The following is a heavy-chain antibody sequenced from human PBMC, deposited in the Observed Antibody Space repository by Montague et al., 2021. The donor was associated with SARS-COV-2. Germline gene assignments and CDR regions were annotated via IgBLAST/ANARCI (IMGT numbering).Heavy chain of an antibody. CDR1: GASVTSTNW. J-gene: IGHJ4*02. CDR2: IYHTGNT. CDR3: ASPKEGSGYYRPFDY. D-gene: IGHD3-22*01. V-gene: IGHV4-4*02. Sequence: SETLSLTCGVSGASVTSTNWWRWVRPPTWKGLEWIGEIYHTGNTNYSPSLRNRVSISLDKSKNQLSLRLNSVTAADTAVYYCASPKEGSGYYRPFDYWGQGILVSVSS.